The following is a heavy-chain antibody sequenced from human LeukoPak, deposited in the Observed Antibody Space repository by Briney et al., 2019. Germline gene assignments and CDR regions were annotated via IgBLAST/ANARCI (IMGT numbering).Heavy chain of an antibody. V-gene: IGHV4-59*01. J-gene: IGHJ5*02. CDR3: ARDRERGWFDP. D-gene: IGHD3-16*01. CDR2: IYYSGST. CDR1: GGSISSYY. Sequence: PSETLSLTCTVSGGSISSYYWSWIRQPPGKGLEWTGYIYYSGSTNYNPSLKSRVTISVDTSKNQFSLKLSSVTAADTAVYYCARDRERGWFDPWGQGTLVTVSS.